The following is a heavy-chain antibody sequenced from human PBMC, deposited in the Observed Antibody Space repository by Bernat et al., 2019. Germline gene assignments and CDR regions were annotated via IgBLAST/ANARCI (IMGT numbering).Heavy chain of an antibody. Sequence: EVQLLESGGGLVQPGGSLRLSCAASGFTFSSYAMSWVRQAPGMGLEWVSAISGSGGSTYYADSVKGRFTISRDNSKNTLYLQMNSLRAEDTAVYYCAKRGIGYYYYMDVWGKGTTVTVSS. CDR1: GFTFSSYA. CDR2: ISGSGGST. J-gene: IGHJ6*03. CDR3: AKRGIGYYYYMDV. D-gene: IGHD1-14*01. V-gene: IGHV3-23*01.